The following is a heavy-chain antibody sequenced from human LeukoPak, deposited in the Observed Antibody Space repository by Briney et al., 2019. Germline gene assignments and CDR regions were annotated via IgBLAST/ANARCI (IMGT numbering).Heavy chain of an antibody. CDR2: INPSGGST. Sequence: ASVKVPCKASGYTFTSYYMHWVRQAPGQGLEWMGIINPSGGSTSYAQKFQGRVTMTRDTSTSTVYMELSSLRSEDTAVYYCVRTVRGVPLDYWGQGTLVTVSS. V-gene: IGHV1-46*01. CDR1: GYTFTSYY. J-gene: IGHJ4*02. CDR3: VRTVRGVPLDY. D-gene: IGHD3-10*01.